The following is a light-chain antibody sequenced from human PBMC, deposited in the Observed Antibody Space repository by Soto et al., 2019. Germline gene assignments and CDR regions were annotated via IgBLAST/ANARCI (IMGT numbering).Light chain of an antibody. CDR3: LTWGTGPWV. CDR2: LNSNGSH. Sequence: QPVLTQSPSASASLGASVKLTCTLSSGHSNYAIAWLQQQPEKGPRYLMKLNSNGSHSKGDGIPDRFSGSSSGAERYLTISSLQSEDEADYYCLTWGTGPWVFCGGTKLTVL. J-gene: IGLJ3*02. CDR1: SGHSNYA. V-gene: IGLV4-69*01.